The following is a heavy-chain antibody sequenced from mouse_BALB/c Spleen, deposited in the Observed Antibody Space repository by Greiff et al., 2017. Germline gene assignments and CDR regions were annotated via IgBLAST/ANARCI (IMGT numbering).Heavy chain of an antibody. CDR2: ISSGSSTI. CDR1: GFTFSSFG. J-gene: IGHJ4*01. V-gene: IGHV5-17*02. Sequence: EVMLVESGGGLVQPGGSRKLSCAASGFTFSSFGMHWVRQAPAEGLEWVAYISSGSSTIYYADTVQGRFNISRDNPKNTLFLQMTSLRSEDTAMYYLAKHAMDYWGQGTSVTVSS. CDR3: AKHAMDY.